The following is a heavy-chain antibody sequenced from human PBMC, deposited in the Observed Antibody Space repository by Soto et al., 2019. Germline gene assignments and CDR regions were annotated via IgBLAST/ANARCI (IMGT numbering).Heavy chain of an antibody. D-gene: IGHD3-22*01. V-gene: IGHV4-34*01. Sequence: QVQLQQWGAGLLKPSETLSLTCAVYGGSFSGHYWIWIRQPPGKGLAWIGEINYSGSTSYNPSLKKRVNMSVDMSKTQFSLQLSSVTAADTALYYCARGRSASDYDSRTYPTFDFWGQGILVTVSS. CDR2: INYSGST. J-gene: IGHJ4*02. CDR1: GGSFSGHY. CDR3: ARGRSASDYDSRTYPTFDF.